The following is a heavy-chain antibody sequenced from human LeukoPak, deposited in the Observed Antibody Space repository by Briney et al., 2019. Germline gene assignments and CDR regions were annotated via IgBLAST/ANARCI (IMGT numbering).Heavy chain of an antibody. CDR2: ISYDGSNK. D-gene: IGHD5-24*01. CDR3: AKDGGGYNQFDY. V-gene: IGHV3-30-3*01. J-gene: IGHJ4*02. Sequence: GRSLRLSCAASGFTFCSYAMHWVRQAPGKGLEWVAVISYDGSNKYYADSVKGRFTISRDNSKNTLYLQMNSLRAEDTAVYYCAKDGGGYNQFDYWGQGTLVTVSS. CDR1: GFTFCSYA.